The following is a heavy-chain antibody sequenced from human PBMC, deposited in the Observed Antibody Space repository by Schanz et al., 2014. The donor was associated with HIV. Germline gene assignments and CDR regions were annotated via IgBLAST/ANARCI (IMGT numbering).Heavy chain of an antibody. J-gene: IGHJ6*02. CDR1: GFTFDSYG. D-gene: IGHD3-22*01. Sequence: QVQLVESGGGVVQPGRSLRLSCAASGFTFDSYGIHWVRQAPGKGLEWVAVISYDGTNKKFADSVKGRFTISRDNSKNTLHLQMKSLRPEDTAVYYCAKDRNHYDSRYRGKGNYYYYYGMDVWGQGTTVTVSS. CDR2: ISYDGTNK. V-gene: IGHV3-30*18. CDR3: AKDRNHYDSRYRGKGNYYYYYGMDV.